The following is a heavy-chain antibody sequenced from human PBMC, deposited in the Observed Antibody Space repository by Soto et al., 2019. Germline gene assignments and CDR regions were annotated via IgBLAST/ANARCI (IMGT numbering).Heavy chain of an antibody. V-gene: IGHV3-30*18. CDR1: GFTFSNYG. CDR3: AKDITYCSTTSCPQNYSSYFGMDV. D-gene: IGHD2-2*01. J-gene: IGHJ6*02. Sequence: ESGGGVVQPGRSLRLSCAASGFTFSNYGIHWVRQAPGKGLEWVAVISYDGSNKYYADSVKGRFTVSRDSSKNTLYLQMNSLSPEDTAVYYCAKDITYCSTTSCPQNYSSYFGMDVWGQGTTVTVSS. CDR2: ISYDGSNK.